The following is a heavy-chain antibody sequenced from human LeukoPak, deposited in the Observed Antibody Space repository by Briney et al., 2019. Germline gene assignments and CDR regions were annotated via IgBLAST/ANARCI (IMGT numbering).Heavy chain of an antibody. CDR1: GGSISSLY. V-gene: IGHV4-59*08. CDR3: ARGAYYYDSSGYNWYFDL. J-gene: IGHJ2*01. Sequence: SETLSLTCSVSGGSISSLYWSWIRQPPGKGLGWIGYIYYTGSTNYNPSLRGRVTMFVDMSKNQFSLRLSSVTAADTAVYYCARGAYYYDSSGYNWYFDLWGRGTLVTVSS. D-gene: IGHD3-22*01. CDR2: IYYTGST.